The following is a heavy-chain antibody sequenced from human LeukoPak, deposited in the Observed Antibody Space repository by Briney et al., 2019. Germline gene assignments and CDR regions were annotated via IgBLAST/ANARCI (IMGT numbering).Heavy chain of an antibody. V-gene: IGHV1-2*02. D-gene: IGHD6-13*01. Sequence: ASVKVSCKASGYTFTGYYMHWVRQAPGQGLEWMGWINPNRGGTNYAQKFQGRVTMTRDTSISTAYMELSRLRSDDTAVYYCARDGARYSSSWYVYWGQGTLVTVSS. J-gene: IGHJ4*02. CDR2: INPNRGGT. CDR1: GYTFTGYY. CDR3: ARDGARYSSSWYVY.